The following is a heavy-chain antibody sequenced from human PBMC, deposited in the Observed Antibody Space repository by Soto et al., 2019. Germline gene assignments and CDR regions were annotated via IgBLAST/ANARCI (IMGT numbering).Heavy chain of an antibody. D-gene: IGHD1-1*01. Sequence: ASVKVSCKASGYTFTSYGISWVRQAPGQGREWMGWISAYNGNTNYAQKLQGRVTMTTDTSTSTAYMELRSLRADDTGVYYCAISADAYNPALFANWGHGTLVTAPQ. J-gene: IGHJ4*01. CDR3: AISADAYNPALFAN. V-gene: IGHV1-18*01. CDR1: GYTFTSYG. CDR2: ISAYNGNT.